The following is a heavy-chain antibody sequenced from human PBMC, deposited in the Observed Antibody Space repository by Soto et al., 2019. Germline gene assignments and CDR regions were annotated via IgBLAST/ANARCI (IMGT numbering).Heavy chain of an antibody. J-gene: IGHJ4*02. CDR1: GGSFSGYY. V-gene: IGHV4-34*01. D-gene: IGHD6-19*01. CDR3: ARGPAVAGVDY. Sequence: QVQLQQWGAGLLKPSETLSLTCAVYGGSFSGYYWSWIRQPPGKGLEWIGEINHSGSTNYNPSLKSRVTISVDTSKNQFSLKLSSVTAADTAVYYCARGPAVAGVDYWGQGTLVTVSS. CDR2: INHSGST.